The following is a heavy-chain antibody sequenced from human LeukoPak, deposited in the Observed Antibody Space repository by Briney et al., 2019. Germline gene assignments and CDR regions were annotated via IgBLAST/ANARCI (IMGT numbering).Heavy chain of an antibody. CDR1: SGSFSGYY. CDR2: INHSGST. Sequence: SETLSLTCAIYSGSFSGYYWSWIRQPPGKGLEWIGEINHSGSTYYNPSLKSRVSISVDTSKNHFSLDLSSVTAADSAVYYCARDYRMTMIVDWGQGTLVTVSS. V-gene: IGHV4-34*01. J-gene: IGHJ4*02. CDR3: ARDYRMTMIVD. D-gene: IGHD3-22*01.